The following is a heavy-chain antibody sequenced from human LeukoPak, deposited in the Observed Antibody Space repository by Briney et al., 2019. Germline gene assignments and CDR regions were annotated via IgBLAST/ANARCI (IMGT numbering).Heavy chain of an antibody. CDR3: ARSRDTTNYYGMDV. J-gene: IGHJ6*02. V-gene: IGHV4-34*01. Sequence: PSETLSLTCAVYGGSFSGYYWSWIRQPPGKGLEWIGEIHHGGSTNYNPSLKSRVTISIDKSKNQFSLKMSSVTAADTAVYYCARSRDTTNYYGMDVWGQGTTVTVSS. CDR2: IHHGGST. CDR1: GGSFSGYY. D-gene: IGHD1-26*01.